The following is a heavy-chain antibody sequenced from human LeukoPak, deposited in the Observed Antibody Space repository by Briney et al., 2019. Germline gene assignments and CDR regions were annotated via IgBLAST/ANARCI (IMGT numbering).Heavy chain of an antibody. V-gene: IGHV4-31*03. Sequence: KPSETLSLTCTVSGGSISSGGYYWSWIRQHPGKGLEWIGYIYYSGSTYYNPSLKSRVTISVDTSKNQFSLKLSSVTAADTAVYYCARDSYYYDSSGYYRAFDYWGQGTLVTVSS. CDR1: GGSISSGGYY. D-gene: IGHD3-22*01. J-gene: IGHJ4*02. CDR3: ARDSYYYDSSGYYRAFDY. CDR2: IYYSGST.